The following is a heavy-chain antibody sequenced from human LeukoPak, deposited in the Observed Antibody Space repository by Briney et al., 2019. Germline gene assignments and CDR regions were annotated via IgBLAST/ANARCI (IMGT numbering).Heavy chain of an antibody. CDR1: GGSISSRSYY. D-gene: IGHD3-22*01. CDR3: ARSVGGYDSSGYYDY. CDR2: IYYSGST. V-gene: IGHV4-61*01. J-gene: IGHJ4*02. Sequence: SETLSLTCTVSGGSISSRSYYWSWIRQPPGKGLEWIGYIYYSGSTNYNPSLKSRVTISVDTSKNQFSLKLSSVTAADTAVYYCARSVGGYDSSGYYDYWGQGTLVTVSS.